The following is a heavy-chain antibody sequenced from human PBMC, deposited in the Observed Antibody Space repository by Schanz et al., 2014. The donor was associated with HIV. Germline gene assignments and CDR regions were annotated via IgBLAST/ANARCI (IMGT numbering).Heavy chain of an antibody. D-gene: IGHD3-10*01. CDR1: GFTFSSYG. Sequence: VQLVESGGGLVKPGGSLRLSCAASGFTFSSYGMHWVRQAPGKGLEWVAVISYDGSNKYYADSVKGRFTISRDNSKSTLYLQMNSLRAEDTAVYYCAKDLRANYYGPQVDWFDSWGQGTRVTVTS. V-gene: IGHV3-30*18. J-gene: IGHJ5*01. CDR3: AKDLRANYYGPQVDWFDS. CDR2: ISYDGSNK.